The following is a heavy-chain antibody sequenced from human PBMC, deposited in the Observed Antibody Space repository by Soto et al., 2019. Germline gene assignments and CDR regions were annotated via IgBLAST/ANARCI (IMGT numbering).Heavy chain of an antibody. Sequence: QVQLQESGPGLVKPSQTLSLTCTVSGGSISSGGYYWSWIRQHPGKGLEWIGYIYYSGSTYYNPSLKSRVTISVDTSKNQFSLKLSSVTAADTAVYYCARGLDILTGYYLDYWGQGTLVTVSS. D-gene: IGHD3-9*01. CDR1: GGSISSGGYY. CDR2: IYYSGST. V-gene: IGHV4-31*03. CDR3: ARGLDILTGYYLDY. J-gene: IGHJ4*02.